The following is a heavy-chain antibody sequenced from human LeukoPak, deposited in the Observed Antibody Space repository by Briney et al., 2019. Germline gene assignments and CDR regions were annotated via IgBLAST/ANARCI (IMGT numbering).Heavy chain of an antibody. CDR2: ISGSGGST. V-gene: IGHV3-23*01. CDR1: GFTIRSYG. D-gene: IGHD6-6*01. CDR3: AKDGGGYSSSAWGGY. Sequence: GGSLRLSCAASGFTIRSYGMSWVRQAPGKGLEWVSAISGSGGSTYYADSVKGRFTISRDNSKNTLYLQMNSLRAEDTAVYYCAKDGGGYSSSAWGGYWGQGTLVTVSS. J-gene: IGHJ4*02.